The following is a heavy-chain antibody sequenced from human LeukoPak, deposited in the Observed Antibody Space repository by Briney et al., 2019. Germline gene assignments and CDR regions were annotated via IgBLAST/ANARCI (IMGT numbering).Heavy chain of an antibody. D-gene: IGHD5-12*01. Sequence: GGSLRLSCAASGFTVSSNYMSWVRQAPGKGLEWVSVIYSGGSTYYADSVKGRFTISRDNSKNTLYLQMNSLRAEDTAVYYCATTENYSGLDYWGQGTLVTVSS. CDR2: IYSGGST. CDR3: ATTENYSGLDY. J-gene: IGHJ4*02. CDR1: GFTVSSNY. V-gene: IGHV3-53*01.